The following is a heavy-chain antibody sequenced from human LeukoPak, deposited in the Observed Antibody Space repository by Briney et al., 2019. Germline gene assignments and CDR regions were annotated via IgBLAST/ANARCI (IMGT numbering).Heavy chain of an antibody. CDR3: ARLGYDRYYYYYGMDV. D-gene: IGHD5-12*01. V-gene: IGHV5-51*01. CDR1: GYSFTSYW. Sequence: GESLKISCKGSGYSFTSYWIGWVRQMPGKGLEWMGIIYPGDSDTRYSPSFQGQVTISADKSINTAYLQWSSLKASDTAMYYCARLGYDRYYYYYGMDVWGQGTTVTVSS. J-gene: IGHJ6*02. CDR2: IYPGDSDT.